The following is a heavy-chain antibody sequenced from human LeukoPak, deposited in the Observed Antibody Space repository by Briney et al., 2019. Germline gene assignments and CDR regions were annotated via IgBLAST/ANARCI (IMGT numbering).Heavy chain of an antibody. Sequence: GASVEVSCKASGYTFTNYDINWVRQATGQGLEWMGWMNPNSANTGYAQKFQGRVTMTRNTSISTAYMELSSLRSGDTAVYYCARVNCSSTSCRSKFLDYWGQGTLVTVSS. CDR3: ARVNCSSTSCRSKFLDY. CDR2: MNPNSANT. CDR1: GYTFTNYD. J-gene: IGHJ4*02. V-gene: IGHV1-8*01. D-gene: IGHD2-2*01.